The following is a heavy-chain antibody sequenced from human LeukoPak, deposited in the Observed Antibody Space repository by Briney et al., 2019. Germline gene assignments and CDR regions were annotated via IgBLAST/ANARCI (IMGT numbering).Heavy chain of an antibody. CDR3: ARGYCSGRSCYHFES. CDR1: GYTFTSYG. V-gene: IGHV1-18*01. J-gene: IGHJ4*02. CDR2: ISVYNGNT. Sequence: ASVKVSCKASGYTFTSYGINWVRQAPGQGLEWMGWISVYNGNTNYAQKLQGRVTMTTDTSTSTAYMELRSLRSDDTAVYYCARGYCSGRSCYHFESWGQGTLVTVSS. D-gene: IGHD2-15*01.